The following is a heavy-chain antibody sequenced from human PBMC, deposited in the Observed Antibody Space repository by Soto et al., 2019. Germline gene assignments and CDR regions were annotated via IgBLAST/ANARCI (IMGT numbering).Heavy chain of an antibody. Sequence: VQLMQSGAEVKKPGSSVKVSCKASGGTFSSHSINWVRQAPGQGLEWMGGIITLFGTSNYAQNFQGRVTITADQSTSTAYMELNRLTSDYTAVYYWARDVGYGDFSAARLDWGQGTLVTVSS. V-gene: IGHV1-69*01. J-gene: IGHJ4*02. CDR1: GGTFSSHS. D-gene: IGHD2-21*02. CDR2: IITLFGTS. CDR3: ARDVGYGDFSAARLD.